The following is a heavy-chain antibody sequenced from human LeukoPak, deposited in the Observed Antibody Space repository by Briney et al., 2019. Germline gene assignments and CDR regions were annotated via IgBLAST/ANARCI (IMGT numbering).Heavy chain of an antibody. Sequence: PSETLSLTCAVSAGSITSSRWWNWVRQPPGKGLEWVSLLYSGGSTNYADSVKGRFTISRDESKNTLYLQMSRLRAEDTALYFCARVRGYSGYDPRSYWYFDLWGRGTLVTVSS. CDR3: ARVRGYSGYDPRSYWYFDL. CDR2: LYSGGST. J-gene: IGHJ2*01. V-gene: IGHV3-53*01. CDR1: AGSITSSRW. D-gene: IGHD5-12*01.